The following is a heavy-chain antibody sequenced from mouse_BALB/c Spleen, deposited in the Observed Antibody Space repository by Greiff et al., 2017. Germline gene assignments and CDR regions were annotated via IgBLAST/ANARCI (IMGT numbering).Heavy chain of an antibody. Sequence: VKLMESGPGLVAPSQSLFITCTVSGFSLTSYGVSWVRQPPGKGLEWLGMIWGDGSTDYNSALKSRLSISKDNSKSQVFLKMNSLQTDDTARYYCAKYGNGAMDYWGQGTSVTVSS. J-gene: IGHJ4*01. V-gene: IGHV2-6-7*01. CDR3: AKYGNGAMDY. D-gene: IGHD2-10*02. CDR2: IWGDGST. CDR1: GFSLTSYG.